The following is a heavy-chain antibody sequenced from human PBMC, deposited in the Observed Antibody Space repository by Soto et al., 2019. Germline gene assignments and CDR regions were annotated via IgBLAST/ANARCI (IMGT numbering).Heavy chain of an antibody. D-gene: IGHD3-22*01. CDR1: GFTVSSNY. CDR3: ARDRVESGYPEYFQH. CDR2: IYSGGST. Sequence: EVHLVECGGGLIQPGGSLRLACAASGFTVSSNYMSWVRQAPGKGLEWVSVIYSGGSTYYADSVKGRFTISRDNSKNTLYLQMNSLRAEDTAVYYCARDRVESGYPEYFQHWVQGTLVTVSS. V-gene: IGHV3-53*01. J-gene: IGHJ1*01.